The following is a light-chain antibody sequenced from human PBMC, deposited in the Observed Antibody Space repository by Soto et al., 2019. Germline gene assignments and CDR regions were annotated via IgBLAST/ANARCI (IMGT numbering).Light chain of an antibody. CDR3: GSYTTSSTLYV. J-gene: IGLJ1*01. CDR1: SSDVGGYNY. Sequence: QSALTQPASVSGSPGQSITISCTGTSSDVGGYNYVSWYQQHPGKAPKLMIYDVSNRPSGVSNRFSGSKSGNTASLTISGLHAEYEDDYYCGSYTTSSTLYVFGTGTKLTVL. V-gene: IGLV2-14*01. CDR2: DVS.